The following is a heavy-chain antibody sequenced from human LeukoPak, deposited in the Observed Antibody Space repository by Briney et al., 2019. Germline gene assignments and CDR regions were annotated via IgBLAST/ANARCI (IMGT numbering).Heavy chain of an antibody. D-gene: IGHD2-15*01. V-gene: IGHV3-64*01. CDR3: ARVRDNTSWYLYYFDF. Sequence: GGSLRLSCAASGFTFGSYAMHWVRQAPGKRLEYVSTISRSGDTTFYANSVKGRFTISRDNSKNTLYLQMGSLRAEDMAVYYCARVRDNTSWYLYYFDFWGQGTLVTVSS. CDR1: GFTFGSYA. CDR2: ISRSGDTT. J-gene: IGHJ4*02.